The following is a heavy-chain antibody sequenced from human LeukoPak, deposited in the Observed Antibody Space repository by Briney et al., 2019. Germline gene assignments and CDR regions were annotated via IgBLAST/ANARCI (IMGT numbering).Heavy chain of an antibody. D-gene: IGHD2-2*01. Sequence: GGSLRLSCAASGLTFSSYAMHWVRQAPGKGLEWVAVISYDGSNKYYADSVKGRFTISRDNSKNTLYLQMNSLRAEDTAVYYCARTGGYQLLAYYFDYWGQGTLVTVSS. CDR2: ISYDGSNK. CDR3: ARTGGYQLLAYYFDY. CDR1: GLTFSSYA. J-gene: IGHJ4*02. V-gene: IGHV3-30-3*01.